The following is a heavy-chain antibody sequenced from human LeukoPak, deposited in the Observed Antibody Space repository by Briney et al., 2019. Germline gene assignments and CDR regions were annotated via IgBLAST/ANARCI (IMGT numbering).Heavy chain of an antibody. V-gene: IGHV1-18*01. J-gene: IGHJ6*03. Sequence: ASVKVSCKASGYTFTSYGITWVRQAPGEGLEWMGWISVYNDKTNYAQKLQGRVTMTTETSTSTAYMELRSLRSDDTAVYYCARAGGYDFWSGYSFNYYYYYMDVWGKGTTVTVSS. D-gene: IGHD3-3*01. CDR1: GYTFTSYG. CDR2: ISVYNDKT. CDR3: ARAGGYDFWSGYSFNYYYYYMDV.